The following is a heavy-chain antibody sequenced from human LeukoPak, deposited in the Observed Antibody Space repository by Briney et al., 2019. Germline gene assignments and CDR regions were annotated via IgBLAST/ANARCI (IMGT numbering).Heavy chain of an antibody. CDR1: GYTFTVYY. J-gene: IGHJ6*02. D-gene: IGHD5-18*01. V-gene: IGHV1-2*02. Sequence: ASVTVSCKASGYTFTVYYMHWVRQAPGQGLEWMGWINPNSGGTNYAQKFQGRVTMTRDTSISTAYMELSRLRSDDTAVYYCARVQLWFYYYYGMDVWGQGTTVTVSS. CDR3: ARVQLWFYYYYGMDV. CDR2: INPNSGGT.